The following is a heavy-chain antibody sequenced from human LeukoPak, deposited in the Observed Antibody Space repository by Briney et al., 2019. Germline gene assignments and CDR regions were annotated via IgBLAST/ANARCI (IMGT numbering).Heavy chain of an antibody. CDR3: ARDKKDYYDSSGYYYFAFDI. J-gene: IGHJ3*02. CDR1: GGSIRSYY. D-gene: IGHD3-22*01. CDR2: IYYSGST. V-gene: IGHV4-59*01. Sequence: KPSETLSLTCTVSGGSIRSYYWSWIRPPPGKGREWMGYIYYSGSTNYNPSLKSRVTISVDTSKNQFSLKLSSVTAADTAVYYCARDKKDYYDSSGYYYFAFDIWGQGTMVNVSS.